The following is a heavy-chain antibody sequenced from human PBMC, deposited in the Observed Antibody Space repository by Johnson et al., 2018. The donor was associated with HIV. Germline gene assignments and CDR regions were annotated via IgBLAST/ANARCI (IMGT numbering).Heavy chain of an antibody. Sequence: VQLVESGGGVVRPGGSLRLSCAASGFTFDDYGMSWIRQAPGKGLEWVSYVSGSSSGIYYAEPVKGRFTISRDNAKNSLYLQMDSLRAEDTAVYYCAKDRTQLAVAFYIWGQGTMVTVSS. V-gene: IGHV3-48*04. D-gene: IGHD6-6*01. CDR2: VSGSSSGI. CDR1: GFTFDDYG. CDR3: AKDRTQLAVAFYI. J-gene: IGHJ3*02.